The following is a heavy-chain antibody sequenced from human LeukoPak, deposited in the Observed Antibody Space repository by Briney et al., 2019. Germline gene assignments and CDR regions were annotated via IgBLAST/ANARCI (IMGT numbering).Heavy chain of an antibody. CDR2: INSDGSTT. D-gene: IGHD2-2*01. CDR1: GFTLSSSW. V-gene: IGHV3-74*01. CDR3: TRPESSSSLACDH. J-gene: IGHJ4*02. Sequence: GGALILSCAAPGFTLSSSWMHWVRQAPGKGLVWVSRINSDGSTTNYADSVKGRFIISRDNAKNTLYLQMNSLRAEDTAVYYCTRPESSSSLACDHWGQGTLVTVSS.